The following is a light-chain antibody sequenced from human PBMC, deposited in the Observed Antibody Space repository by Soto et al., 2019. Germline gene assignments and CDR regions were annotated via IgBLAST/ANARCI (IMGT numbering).Light chain of an antibody. Sequence: DIQLTQSPSFLSASVGDRVTITCRASQGISSYLAWYQQKPGKAPKLLIYAASTLQSGVPSTFSGSGSGTEFTLTISSLQPEDFATYYCQQLNGYPFTFGPGTKLDIK. J-gene: IGKJ3*01. V-gene: IGKV1-9*01. CDR2: AAS. CDR1: QGISSY. CDR3: QQLNGYPFT.